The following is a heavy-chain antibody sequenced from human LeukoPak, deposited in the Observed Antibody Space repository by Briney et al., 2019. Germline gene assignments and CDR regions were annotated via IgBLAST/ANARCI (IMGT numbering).Heavy chain of an antibody. D-gene: IGHD2-15*01. Sequence: GGSLRLSCAASGFTFSSYAMSWVRQAPGKGLEWVSAISGSGGSTYYADSVKGRFTISRDNSKNTLYLQMNSLRAEGTAVYYCAKELGYCSGGSRYSSNYFDYWGQGTLVTVSS. CDR3: AKELGYCSGGSRYSSNYFDY. J-gene: IGHJ4*02. CDR1: GFTFSSYA. V-gene: IGHV3-23*01. CDR2: ISGSGGST.